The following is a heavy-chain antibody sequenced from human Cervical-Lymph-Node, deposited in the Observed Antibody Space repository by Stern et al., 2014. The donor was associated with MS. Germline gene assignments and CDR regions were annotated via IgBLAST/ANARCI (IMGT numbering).Heavy chain of an antibody. V-gene: IGHV5-51*01. J-gene: IGHJ6*02. CDR2: IYPGDSDT. D-gene: IGHD5-12*01. Sequence: EVQLVESGAEVKKPGESLKISCKGSGYSFTSYWIGWVRQMPGKGLEWMGSIYPGDSDTRYSPSFQGQVTISADKSISTAYLQWSSLKASDTAMYYCARLVATVGMDYYYGMDVWGQGTTVTVSS. CDR1: GYSFTSYW. CDR3: ARLVATVGMDYYYGMDV.